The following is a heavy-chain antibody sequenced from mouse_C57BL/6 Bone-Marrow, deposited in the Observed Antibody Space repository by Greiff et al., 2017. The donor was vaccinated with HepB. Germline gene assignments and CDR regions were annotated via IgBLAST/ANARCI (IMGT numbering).Heavy chain of an antibody. D-gene: IGHD1-1*01. CDR3: ARGITTGSWYFDV. CDR1: GYSITSGYY. J-gene: IGHJ1*03. Sequence: EVQRVESGPGLVKPSQSLSLTCSVTGYSITSGYYWNWIRQFPGNKLEWMGYISYDGSNNYNPSLKNRISITRDTSKNQLFLKLNSVTTEDTATYYCARGITTGSWYFDVWGTGTTVTVSS. CDR2: ISYDGSN. V-gene: IGHV3-6*01.